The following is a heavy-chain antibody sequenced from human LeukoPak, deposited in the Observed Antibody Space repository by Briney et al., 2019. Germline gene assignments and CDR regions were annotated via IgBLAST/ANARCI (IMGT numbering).Heavy chain of an antibody. CDR1: GFTFSSYW. CDR2: IRYDGSNK. J-gene: IGHJ4*02. D-gene: IGHD3-3*01. V-gene: IGHV3-30*02. Sequence: GGSLRLSCAASGFTFSSYWMSWVRQPPGKGLEWVAFIRYDGSNKYYADSVKGRFTISRDNSKNTLYLQMNSLRAEDTAVYYCAKAFTYYDFWSGYDYWGQGTLVTVSS. CDR3: AKAFTYYDFWSGYDY.